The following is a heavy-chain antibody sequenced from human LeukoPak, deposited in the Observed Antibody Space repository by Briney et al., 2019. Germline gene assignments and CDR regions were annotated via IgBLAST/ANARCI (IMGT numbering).Heavy chain of an antibody. D-gene: IGHD6-13*01. CDR2: IYYSGST. CDR3: ARDLDSSTWYRGFDY. Sequence: SETLSLTCTVSGGSISSYYWSWIRQPPGKGLEWIGYIYYSGSTNYNPSLKSRVTISVDTSKNKFSLKLSSVAAADTAVYYCARDLDSSTWYRGFDYWGQGTLVTVSS. J-gene: IGHJ4*02. V-gene: IGHV4-59*01. CDR1: GGSISSYY.